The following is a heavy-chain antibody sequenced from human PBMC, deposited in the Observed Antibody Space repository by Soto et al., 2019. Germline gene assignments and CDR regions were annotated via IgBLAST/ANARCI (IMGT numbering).Heavy chain of an antibody. J-gene: IGHJ3*01. CDR2: FIPIIGGG. D-gene: IGHD2-15*01. CDR1: GGTFRNLA. Sequence: QVQLLQSGAEVKKPGSSVKVSCKASGGTFRNLAINWVRQAPGHGLEWMGGFIPIIGGGINAQKFQGRVTSTSDESTSTDNMELSSLKSGYTAIYFCARRSVSHSNAFDFWGQGTMVTVSS. CDR3: ARRSVSHSNAFDF. V-gene: IGHV1-69*01.